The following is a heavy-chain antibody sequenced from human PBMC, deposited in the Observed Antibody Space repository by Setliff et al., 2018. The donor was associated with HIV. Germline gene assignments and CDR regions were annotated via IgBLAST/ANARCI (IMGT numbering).Heavy chain of an antibody. Sequence: SETLSLTCTVTGGSISSGGFYWTWIRQHPGKGLEWIGYIYNTGSTYHSPSLESRVTISVDTSKNQFSLKLSSVTAADTAVYYCARVDGYDFWSGYYTPHAFDIWGQGTMGTVS. CDR3: ARVDGYDFWSGYYTPHAFDI. J-gene: IGHJ3*02. CDR2: IYNTGST. D-gene: IGHD3-3*01. CDR1: GGSISSGGFY. V-gene: IGHV4-31*03.